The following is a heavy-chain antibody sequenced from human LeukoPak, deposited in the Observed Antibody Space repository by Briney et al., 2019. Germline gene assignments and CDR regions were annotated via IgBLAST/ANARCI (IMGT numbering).Heavy chain of an antibody. D-gene: IGHD1-1*01. V-gene: IGHV3-23*01. J-gene: IGHJ4*02. Sequence: GGSLRLSCAVSGFTISSNGVTWVRQAPGKGLEWISGFSDGGTMHYRDSVKVRFTISRDTSKNTVYLQMNSVRVEDAALYYCTKWNGYASDWGQGTLVTVSS. CDR2: FSDGGTM. CDR3: TKWNGYASD. CDR1: GFTISSNG.